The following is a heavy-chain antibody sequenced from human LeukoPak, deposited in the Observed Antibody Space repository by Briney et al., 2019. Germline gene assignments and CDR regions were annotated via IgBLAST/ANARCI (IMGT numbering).Heavy chain of an antibody. CDR1: GFTFSSYG. CDR3: AKLVSVYCGGDCSAFDI. D-gene: IGHD2-21*02. J-gene: IGHJ3*02. V-gene: IGHV3-30*18. Sequence: GGSLRLSCAASGFTFSSYGMHWVRQAPGKGLEWVAVISYDGSNKYYADSVKGRFTISRDNSKNTLYLQMNSLRAEDTAVYYCAKLVSVYCGGDCSAFDIWGQGTMVTVSS. CDR2: ISYDGSNK.